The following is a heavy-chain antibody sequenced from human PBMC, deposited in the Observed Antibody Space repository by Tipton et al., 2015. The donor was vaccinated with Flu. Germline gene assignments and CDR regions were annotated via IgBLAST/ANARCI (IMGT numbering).Heavy chain of an antibody. CDR3: AYDGAGIVPLTD. V-gene: IGHV4-38-2*01. CDR1: GYFIGSGYY. CDR2: IYHTGNT. J-gene: IGHJ4*02. D-gene: IGHD2/OR15-2a*01. Sequence: TLSLTCSVSGYFIGSGYYWGWIRQPPGKGLEWIGNIYHTGNTYYNPSLKSRVTISVDRSKNQFSLKLSSVTAADTAVYYCAYDGAGIVPLTDWGQGTLVTVSS.